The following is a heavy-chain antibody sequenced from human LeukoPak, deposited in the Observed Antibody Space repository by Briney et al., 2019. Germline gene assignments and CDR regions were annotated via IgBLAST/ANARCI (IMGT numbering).Heavy chain of an antibody. D-gene: IGHD3-16*01. CDR2: MNPNSGNT. Sequence: ASVKVSCKASGYTFTSYDINWVRQATGQGLEWMGWMNPNSGNTGYAQKFQGRVTMTRNTSISTAYMELSSLRSEDTAVYYCARGSCLGELFDYWGQGTLVTVSS. J-gene: IGHJ4*02. CDR3: ARGSCLGELFDY. V-gene: IGHV1-8*01. CDR1: GYTFTSYD.